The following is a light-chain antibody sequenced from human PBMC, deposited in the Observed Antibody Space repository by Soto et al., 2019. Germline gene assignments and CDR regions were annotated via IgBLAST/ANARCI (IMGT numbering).Light chain of an antibody. Sequence: DIQMTQSPSSLSASEGDGATITCQSSHDVSSNLNWFQQKPRAAPQLLIYDASNLARGVASMFSRSGSGTDFTPTIRSLQPDYVASYYWQQDNCMLSFGGGTEVEIK. V-gene: IGKV1-33*01. CDR2: DAS. CDR3: QQDNCMLS. CDR1: HDVSSN. J-gene: IGKJ4*01.